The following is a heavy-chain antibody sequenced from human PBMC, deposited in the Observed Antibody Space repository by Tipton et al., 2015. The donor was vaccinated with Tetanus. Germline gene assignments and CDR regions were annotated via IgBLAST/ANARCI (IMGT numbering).Heavy chain of an antibody. CDR2: INHSGST. D-gene: IGHD2-21*02. J-gene: IGHJ3*02. CDR1: GGSFSGYY. Sequence: TLSLTCAVYGGSFSGYYWSWLRQPPGKGLEWIGEINHSGSTNYNPSLRSRVTISEDTSKNQLSLKLSSVTAADTAVYYCARLSSTANDAHAFDIWGQGTMATVSP. CDR3: ARLSSTANDAHAFDI. V-gene: IGHV4-34*01.